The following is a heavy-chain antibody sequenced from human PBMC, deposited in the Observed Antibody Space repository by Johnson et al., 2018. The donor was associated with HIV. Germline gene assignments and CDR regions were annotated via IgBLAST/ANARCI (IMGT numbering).Heavy chain of an antibody. Sequence: QMLLVESGGGVVQPGRSLRLSCAASGFTFRSYGMHWVRQAPVKGLEWVAVISSDGSHKYYGDSVQGRFTISRDSSSNTVYLQMNSLRAEDTAVYYCARNLLFYFDSSPYSDPRPVAFDIWGQGTMVTVSS. CDR3: ARNLLFYFDSSPYSDPRPVAFDI. CDR2: ISSDGSHK. D-gene: IGHD3-22*01. V-gene: IGHV3-30*03. J-gene: IGHJ3*02. CDR1: GFTFRSYG.